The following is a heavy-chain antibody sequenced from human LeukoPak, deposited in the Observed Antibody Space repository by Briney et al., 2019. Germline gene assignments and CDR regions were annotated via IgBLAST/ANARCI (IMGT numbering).Heavy chain of an antibody. CDR2: IIPIFGAA. Sequence: ASVKVSCKASGGTFSSYAISWVRQAPGQGLEWMGGIIPIFGAANYAQKLQGRVTITADKSTSTAYMELSSLRSEDTAVYYCARVAYYYGSGSGNQDYYYYYYMDVWGKGTTVTVSS. D-gene: IGHD3-10*01. V-gene: IGHV1-69*06. J-gene: IGHJ6*03. CDR3: ARVAYYYGSGSGNQDYYYYYYMDV. CDR1: GGTFSSYA.